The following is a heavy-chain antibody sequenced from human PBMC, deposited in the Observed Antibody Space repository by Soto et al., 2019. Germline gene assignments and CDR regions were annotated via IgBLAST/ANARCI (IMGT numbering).Heavy chain of an antibody. CDR2: SSSNGGST. CDR1: EVTFSSYA. Sequence: GWSLRLACSASEVTFSSYAMHWVRHAPGKGLEYVSASSSNGGSTNYADSVKGRVTISRDNSRNTLYLQMSSLRAEDTGVYYCVKDMSYPSPFGTHVRCPATTGSVS. CDR3: VKDMSYPSPFGTHV. V-gene: IGHV3-64D*06. J-gene: IGHJ6*02. D-gene: IGHD3-10*01.